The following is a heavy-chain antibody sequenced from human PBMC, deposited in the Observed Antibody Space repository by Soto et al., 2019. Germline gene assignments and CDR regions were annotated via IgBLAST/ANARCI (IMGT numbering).Heavy chain of an antibody. D-gene: IGHD3-10*01. V-gene: IGHV3-64D*08. CDR2: ITSDGRST. Sequence: PGGSLRLSCSASGFTFSDYAMHWVRQAPGKGLEYVSAITSDGRSTYYADSVKGRFTISRDNSKNTLYLQMSSLRIEDTAVYYCVNSRSGSYAYWGQGTLVTVSS. J-gene: IGHJ4*02. CDR3: VNSRSGSYAY. CDR1: GFTFSDYA.